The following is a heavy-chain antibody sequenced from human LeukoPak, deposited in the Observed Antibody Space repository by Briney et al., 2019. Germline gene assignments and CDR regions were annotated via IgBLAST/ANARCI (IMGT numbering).Heavy chain of an antibody. J-gene: IGHJ5*02. V-gene: IGHV3-48*01. Sequence: GGSLRLSCAASGFTFSSYNMNWVRQAPGKGLEWVSYISSTSRTLYYADSVKGRFTISRDNAKNSLYLQMNSLRAEDTAVYFCARDRSGHDDFWSGYYTNYFNPWGQGTLVTVSS. CDR2: ISSTSRTL. CDR3: ARDRSGHDDFWSGYYTNYFNP. CDR1: GFTFSSYN. D-gene: IGHD3-3*01.